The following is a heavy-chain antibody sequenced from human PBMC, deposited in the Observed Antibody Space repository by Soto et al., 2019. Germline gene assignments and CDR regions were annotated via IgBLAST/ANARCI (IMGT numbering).Heavy chain of an antibody. D-gene: IGHD2-15*01. J-gene: IGHJ5*02. CDR1: GYTFSTYG. CDR2: IGADNGDT. Sequence: QVQLVQSGAEVKKPGASVKVSCKASGYTFSTYGFSCVRQAPGQGLEWMGWIGADNGDTNYAQNFQGRVTMTTDTSTTTYYMELRSMTADDTAVSFGARDGKGAEGFDPWGQGTIVTVSS. CDR3: ARDGKGAEGFDP. V-gene: IGHV1-18*01.